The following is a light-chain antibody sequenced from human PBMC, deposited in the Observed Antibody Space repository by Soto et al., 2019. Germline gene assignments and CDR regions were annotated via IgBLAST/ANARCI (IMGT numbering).Light chain of an antibody. J-gene: IGKJ5*01. Sequence: DIQMTQSPSSLSASVGDRVTITCQASQSISSYLNWYQQKPGKAPKLLIYAASSLQSGVPSRFSGSGSGTDFTLTISSLQPEDFATYYCQQSYSTSSITFGQGTRLEIK. CDR3: QQSYSTSSIT. V-gene: IGKV1-39*01. CDR1: QSISSY. CDR2: AAS.